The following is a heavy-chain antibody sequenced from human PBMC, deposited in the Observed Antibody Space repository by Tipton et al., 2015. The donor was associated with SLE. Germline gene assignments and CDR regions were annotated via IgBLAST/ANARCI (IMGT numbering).Heavy chain of an antibody. CDR1: GASISSHY. J-gene: IGHJ5*02. Sequence: LRLSCTVSGASISSHYWNWIRQPPGKGLEWIGNIYNNGNTNYNPSLKSRVTISVDTSRNQFFLKLSSVTAADTALYYCARAKRSSTAGGYWFAPWGQGTLATVYS. CDR2: IYNNGNT. CDR3: ARAKRSSTAGGYWFAP. V-gene: IGHV4-59*11. D-gene: IGHD2-2*01.